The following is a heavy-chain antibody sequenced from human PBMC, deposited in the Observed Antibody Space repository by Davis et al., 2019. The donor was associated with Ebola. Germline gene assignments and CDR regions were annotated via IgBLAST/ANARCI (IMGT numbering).Heavy chain of an antibody. CDR1: GFTFSSYW. V-gene: IGHV3-30-3*01. D-gene: IGHD2-2*01. J-gene: IGHJ6*02. CDR2: ISYDGSNK. Sequence: PGGSLRLSCAASGFTFSSYWMSWVRQAPGKGLEWVAVISYDGSNKYYADSVKGRFTISRDNSKNTLYLQMNSLRAEDTAVYYCARDTGGDIVLVPAAHTYYYYGMDVWGQGTTVTVSS. CDR3: ARDTGGDIVLVPAAHTYYYYGMDV.